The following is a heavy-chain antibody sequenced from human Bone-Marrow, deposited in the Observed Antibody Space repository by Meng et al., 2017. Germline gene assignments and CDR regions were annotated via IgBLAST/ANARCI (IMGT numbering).Heavy chain of an antibody. Sequence: SVKVSCKASGGTRPFRRYGISWVRQAPGQGLEWMGRIIPILGIANYAQKFQGRVTITADKSTSTAYMELSSLRSEDTAVYYCARDLSGWRSQEPSYYYYYGMDVWGQGTTVTVSS. V-gene: IGHV1-69*04. D-gene: IGHD6-19*01. CDR2: IIPILGIA. J-gene: IGHJ6*02. CDR1: GGTRPFRRYG. CDR3: ARDLSGWRSQEPSYYYYYGMDV.